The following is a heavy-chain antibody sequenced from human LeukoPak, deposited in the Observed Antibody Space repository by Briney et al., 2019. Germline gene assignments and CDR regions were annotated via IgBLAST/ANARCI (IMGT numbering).Heavy chain of an antibody. CDR2: IYYSGST. Sequence: SETLSLTCTVSGGSLSRYYWSWIRQPPGKRLGWIGYIYYSGSTNYNPPLKSRVTISVDTSKNQFSLKLSSVTAADTAVYYCARDSGNWFDPWGQGTLVTVSS. CDR1: GGSLSRYY. J-gene: IGHJ5*02. D-gene: IGHD1-26*01. CDR3: ARDSGNWFDP. V-gene: IGHV4-59*01.